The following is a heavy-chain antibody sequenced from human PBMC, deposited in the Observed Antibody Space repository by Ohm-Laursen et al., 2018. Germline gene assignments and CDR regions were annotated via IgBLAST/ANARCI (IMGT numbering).Heavy chain of an antibody. CDR3: ARDDGAYARRSGMDV. CDR2: ISDTGSHI. V-gene: IGHV3-21*01. D-gene: IGHD2-8*01. Sequence: GSLRLSCAASAFSLTASNMNWVRQAPGTGLEWVSYISDTGSHIYYAGSVRGRFTISRDNAQNSLYLHMSSLRAEDTAIYYCARDDGAYARRSGMDVWGQGTTVTVSS. CDR1: AFSLTASN. J-gene: IGHJ6*02.